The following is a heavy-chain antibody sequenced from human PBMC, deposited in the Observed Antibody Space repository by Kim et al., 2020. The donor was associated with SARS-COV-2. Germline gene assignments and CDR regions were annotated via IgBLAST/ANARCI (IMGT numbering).Heavy chain of an antibody. Sequence: GGSLRLSCAASGFTFSSRAMSWVRQAPGKGPEWVASVNNGGNAYYADSVKGRFTVSRDISRDTLYLQMNSLRAEDTALYFCAKAHPSSGWPAFDSWGQGT. V-gene: IGHV3-23*01. CDR3: AKAHPSSGWPAFDS. D-gene: IGHD6-19*01. CDR1: GFTFSSRA. J-gene: IGHJ4*02. CDR2: VNNGGNA.